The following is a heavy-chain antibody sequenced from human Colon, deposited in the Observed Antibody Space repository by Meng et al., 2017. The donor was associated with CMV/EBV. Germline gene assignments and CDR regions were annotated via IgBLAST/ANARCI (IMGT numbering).Heavy chain of an antibody. Sequence: GGSLRLSCAATGFTFSSYAMHWVRQAPGKGLEWVAVISYDGSKKFYADSVKGRFTISRDNSKNTLYLQMNSLGPEDTAVYYCATITNVVPAAIPLEYWGQGTLVTVSS. V-gene: IGHV3-30*04. D-gene: IGHD2-2*01. CDR2: ISYDGSKK. CDR3: ATITNVVPAAIPLEY. CDR1: GFTFSSYA. J-gene: IGHJ4*02.